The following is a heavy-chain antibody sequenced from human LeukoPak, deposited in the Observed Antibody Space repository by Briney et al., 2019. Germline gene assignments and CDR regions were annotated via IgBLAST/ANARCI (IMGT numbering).Heavy chain of an antibody. Sequence: PGGSLRLSCAASGFTFSSYSMNWVRQAPGKGLEWISYISSSSDTIYYADSVKGRFTISRDNAKNSLYLQMNSLRAGDTAVYYCARDTRGESDYWGQGTLVTVSS. D-gene: IGHD2-2*01. J-gene: IGHJ4*02. CDR1: GFTFSSYS. CDR3: ARDTRGESDY. V-gene: IGHV3-48*04. CDR2: ISSSSDTI.